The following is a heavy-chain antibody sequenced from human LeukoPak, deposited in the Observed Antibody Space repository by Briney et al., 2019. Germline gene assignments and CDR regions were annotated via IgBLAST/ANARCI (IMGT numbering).Heavy chain of an antibody. D-gene: IGHD3-3*01. Sequence: PSETLSLTCTVSGGSISSSSYYWGWIRQPPGKGLEWIGSIYYSGSTYYNPSLKSRVTISVDTSKNQFSLKLSSVTAADTAVYYCARQLRFLEWYQWGASDIWGQGTMLTVSS. CDR3: ARQLRFLEWYQWGASDI. CDR1: GGSISSSSYY. V-gene: IGHV4-39*01. J-gene: IGHJ3*02. CDR2: IYYSGST.